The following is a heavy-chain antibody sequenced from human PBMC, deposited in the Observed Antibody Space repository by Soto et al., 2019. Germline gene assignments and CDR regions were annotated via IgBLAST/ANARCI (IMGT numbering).Heavy chain of an antibody. CDR1: GFTFNNYA. CDR3: AKGRGGSGSLTPRVDF. D-gene: IGHD3-10*01. J-gene: IGHJ4*02. Sequence: EVQLLESGGGFVQPGGSLRLSCAASGFTFNNYAMTWFRQAPGKGLEWVSAISGGGDTTSYADSVKGRFTVSRDGSKNTLYLQMGSLRAEDTALYYCAKGRGGSGSLTPRVDFWGQGTLVTVSS. V-gene: IGHV3-23*01. CDR2: ISGGGDTT.